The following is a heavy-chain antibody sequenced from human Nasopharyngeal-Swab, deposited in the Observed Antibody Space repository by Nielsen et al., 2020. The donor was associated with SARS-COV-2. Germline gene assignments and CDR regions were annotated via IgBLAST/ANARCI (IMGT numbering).Heavy chain of an antibody. Sequence: GGSLRLSCAASGFTFDDYAMHWVRQAPGKGLEWVSGISWNSGSIGYADSVKGRFTISRDNAKNSLYLQMNSLRAEDTALYYCAKDLAVAGTGYWGQGTPVTVSS. V-gene: IGHV3-9*01. CDR3: AKDLAVAGTGY. CDR1: GFTFDDYA. J-gene: IGHJ4*02. CDR2: ISWNSGSI. D-gene: IGHD6-19*01.